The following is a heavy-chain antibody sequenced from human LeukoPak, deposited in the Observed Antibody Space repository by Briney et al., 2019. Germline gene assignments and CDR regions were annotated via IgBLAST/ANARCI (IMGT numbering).Heavy chain of an antibody. CDR2: INPSGGST. Sequence: WASVKVSCKASGYTFTSYYMHWVRQAPGQGLEWMGIINPSGGSTNYAQKLQGRVTMTTDTSTSTAYMELRSLRSDDTAVYYCALVVVAATYSYWGQGTLVTVSS. D-gene: IGHD2-15*01. V-gene: IGHV1-46*01. CDR1: GYTFTSYY. J-gene: IGHJ4*02. CDR3: ALVVVAATYSY.